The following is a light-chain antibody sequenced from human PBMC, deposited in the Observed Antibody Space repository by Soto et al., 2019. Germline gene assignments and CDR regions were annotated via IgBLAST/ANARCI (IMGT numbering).Light chain of an antibody. J-gene: IGLJ2*01. CDR3: SSYTSGSTVV. V-gene: IGLV2-14*01. Sequence: QSVLTQPASVSGSPGQSITISCTGTSSDVGGYNYVSWYQQHPGKAPKLMIYEVSNRPSGVSNRFSGSKSGNTASLTISGLQTEDEADYYFSSYTSGSTVVFGGGTKLAVL. CDR1: SSDVGGYNY. CDR2: EVS.